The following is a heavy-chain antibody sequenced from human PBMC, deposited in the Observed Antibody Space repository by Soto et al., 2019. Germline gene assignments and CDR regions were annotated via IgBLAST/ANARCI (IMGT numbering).Heavy chain of an antibody. Sequence: EVQLLESGGDLVQPGGSLRLACAASGFTFRGDAMSWVRQAPGKGLEWVSSISGSGERTHYAESVQGRFTISRDNSKNTLSLQLESLRAEDTALYYCARSEMTYNWNDWGQGTLVTVSS. D-gene: IGHD1-1*01. CDR3: ARSEMTYNWND. CDR2: ISGSGERT. V-gene: IGHV3-23*01. J-gene: IGHJ4*02. CDR1: GFTFRGDA.